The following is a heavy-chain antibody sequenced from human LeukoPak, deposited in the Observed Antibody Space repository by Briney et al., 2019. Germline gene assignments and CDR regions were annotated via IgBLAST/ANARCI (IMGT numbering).Heavy chain of an antibody. V-gene: IGHV4-59*01. J-gene: IGHJ6*03. CDR2: IYYSGST. Sequence: SETLSLTCTVSGGSISSYYWSWIRQAPGKGLEWIGYIYYSGSTNYNPSPKSRVTISVDTSKNQFSLKLSSVTAADTAVYYCARALGYCSSTSCLYYYYYYMDVWGKGTTVTVSS. CDR3: ARALGYCSSTSCLYYYYYYMDV. CDR1: GGSISSYY. D-gene: IGHD2-2*01.